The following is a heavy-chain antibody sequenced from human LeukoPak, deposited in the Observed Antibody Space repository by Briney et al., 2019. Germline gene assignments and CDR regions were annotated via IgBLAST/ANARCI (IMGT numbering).Heavy chain of an antibody. D-gene: IGHD4-17*01. CDR2: IIPIFGTA. Sequence: SVKVSCKASGSTFRSDAFTWVRQAPGQGLEWMGGIIPIFGTANYAQKFQGRVTITADESTSTAYMELSSLRSEDTAVYYCARADGNDYVPNAAFDIWGQGTMVTVSS. CDR3: ARADGNDYVPNAAFDI. J-gene: IGHJ3*02. CDR1: GSTFRSDA. V-gene: IGHV1-69*13.